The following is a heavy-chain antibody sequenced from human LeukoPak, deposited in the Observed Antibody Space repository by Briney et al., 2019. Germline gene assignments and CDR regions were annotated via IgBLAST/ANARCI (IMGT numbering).Heavy chain of an antibody. D-gene: IGHD7-27*01. CDR2: IDKDGSVR. Sequence: GGSLRLSCVASGFSFSDSWMSWVRQAPGKGQEWVADIDKDGSVRDYVDSVKGRFTISRDNAKNSLYLQMDSLRAEDTAVYYCATYTNWVAGDVWGQGTTVSVSS. J-gene: IGHJ6*02. V-gene: IGHV3-7*01. CDR1: GFSFSDSW. CDR3: ATYTNWVAGDV.